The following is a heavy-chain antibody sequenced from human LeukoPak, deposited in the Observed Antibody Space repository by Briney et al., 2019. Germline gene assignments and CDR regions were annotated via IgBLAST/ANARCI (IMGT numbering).Heavy chain of an antibody. J-gene: IGHJ4*02. V-gene: IGHV3-23*01. CDR2: ISGSGGST. CDR1: GFTFDSYA. D-gene: IGHD1-26*01. Sequence: GGSLRLSCAASGFTFDSYAMSWVRQAPGKGLEWVSAISGSGGSTYYADSVKGRFTISRDNSKNTLYLQMNSLRAEDTAVYYCAKKNSGSYTRNFDYWGQGTLVTVSS. CDR3: AKKNSGSYTRNFDY.